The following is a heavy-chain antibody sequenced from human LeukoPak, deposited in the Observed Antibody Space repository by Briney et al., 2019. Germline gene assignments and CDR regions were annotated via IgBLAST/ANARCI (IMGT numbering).Heavy chain of an antibody. J-gene: IGHJ4*02. Sequence: GGSLRLSCAASGFIFSSYGMHWVRQAPGKGLEWVAVIWYDGSNKYYADSVKGRFTISRDNSKNTLYLQMNSLRAEGTAVYYCARDGDYYGSGSYYNRRHYFDYWGQGTLVTVSS. CDR2: IWYDGSNK. CDR1: GFIFSSYG. D-gene: IGHD3-10*01. CDR3: ARDGDYYGSGSYYNRRHYFDY. V-gene: IGHV3-33*01.